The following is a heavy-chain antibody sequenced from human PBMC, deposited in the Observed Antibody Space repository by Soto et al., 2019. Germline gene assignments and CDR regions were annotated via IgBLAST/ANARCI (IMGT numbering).Heavy chain of an antibody. CDR3: AKGLRFGLRYFDWLSMVEGMDV. J-gene: IGHJ6*02. CDR1: GFTFSSYG. CDR2: ISYDGSNK. Sequence: GGSLRLSCAASGFTFSSYGMHWVRQAPGKGLEWVAVISYDGSNKYYADSVKGRFTISRDNSKNTLYLQMNSLRAEDTAVYYCAKGLRFGLRYFDWLSMVEGMDVWGQGTTVTVSS. V-gene: IGHV3-30*18. D-gene: IGHD3-9*01.